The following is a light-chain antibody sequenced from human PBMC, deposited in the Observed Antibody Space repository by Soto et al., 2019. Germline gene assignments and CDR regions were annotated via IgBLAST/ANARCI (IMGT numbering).Light chain of an antibody. CDR1: QSVSSNY. V-gene: IGKV3-20*01. CDR2: GAS. J-gene: IGKJ3*01. CDR3: QQYGRSPGLFT. Sequence: EIVLTQSPGTLSLSPGERATLSCRASQSVSSNYLAWYQQKPGQAPRLLIYGASTRATGIPDRFSGSGSGTDFTLTISRLEPEDFAGYYCQQYGRSPGLFTFGPGTKVDIK.